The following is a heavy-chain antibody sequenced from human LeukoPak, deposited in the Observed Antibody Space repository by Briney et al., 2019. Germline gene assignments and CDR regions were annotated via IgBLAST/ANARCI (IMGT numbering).Heavy chain of an antibody. J-gene: IGHJ4*02. Sequence: SETLSLTCTVSGGSISSYYWSWIRQPPGKGLEWIGYIYYSGSTNYNPSLKSRVTISVDTSKNQFSLKLSSVTAADTAVYYCAGATEPFPIDYWGQGTLVTVSS. V-gene: IGHV4-59*01. D-gene: IGHD1-14*01. CDR1: GGSISSYY. CDR2: IYYSGST. CDR3: AGATEPFPIDY.